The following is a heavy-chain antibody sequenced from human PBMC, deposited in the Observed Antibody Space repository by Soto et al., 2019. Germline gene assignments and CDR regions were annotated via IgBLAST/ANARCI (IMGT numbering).Heavy chain of an antibody. J-gene: IGHJ6*02. V-gene: IGHV5-51*06. D-gene: IGHD6-13*01. CDR2: INPTDSDT. CDR1: GYSFSSCW. Sequence: GESLKISCEASGYSFSSCWIGWVRQMPGKGLEWMAIINPTDSDTRYSPSFRGQVTISANKSISTAYLQWSSLKASDTSMYYCVRTSAAGKYYYGMDVWGQGTTVTVSS. CDR3: VRTSAAGKYYYGMDV.